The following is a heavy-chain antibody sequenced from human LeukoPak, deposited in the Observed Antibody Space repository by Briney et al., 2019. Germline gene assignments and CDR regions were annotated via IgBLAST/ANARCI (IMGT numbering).Heavy chain of an antibody. J-gene: IGHJ4*02. D-gene: IGHD3-3*01. CDR3: ARGPFFTARYYDFWSGYFDY. CDR1: GYTFASYY. V-gene: IGHV1-46*01. CDR2: INPSGGST. Sequence: ASVKVSCKASGYTFASYYMHWVRQAPGQGLEWMGIINPSGGSTSYAQKFQGRVTMTRDMSTSTVYMELSSLRSEDTAVYYCARGPFFTARYYDFWSGYFDYWGQGTLVTVSS.